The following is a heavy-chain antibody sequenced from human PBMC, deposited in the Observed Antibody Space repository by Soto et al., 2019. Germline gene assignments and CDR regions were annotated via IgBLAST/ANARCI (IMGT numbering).Heavy chain of an antibody. CDR3: ARDLRDGYNLHYFDF. Sequence: PSETLSLTCTVSGGSISSYYWSWIRQPPGKGLEWIGYIYYSGSTNYNPSLKSRVTISVDTSKNQFSLKLSSVTAADTAVYYCARDLRDGYNLHYFDFWGPGTLVSVS. CDR1: GGSISSYY. CDR2: IYYSGST. J-gene: IGHJ4*02. V-gene: IGHV4-59*01. D-gene: IGHD5-12*01.